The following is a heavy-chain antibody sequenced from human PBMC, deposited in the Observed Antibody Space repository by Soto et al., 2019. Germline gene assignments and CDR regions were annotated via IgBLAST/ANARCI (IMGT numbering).Heavy chain of an antibody. CDR3: ARDLGSSGQGGMDV. CDR2: IWYDGSNK. J-gene: IGHJ6*02. CDR1: GFTFNIYA. V-gene: IGHV3-33*01. Sequence: QVQLVESGGGVVQPGRSLTLSCAASGFTFNIYAMHWVRQAPGKGLEWVAVIWYDGSNKYYADSVKGRFTISRDNSKNTLYLQMSSLRAEDTAVYYCARDLGSSGQGGMDVWGQGTTVTVSS. D-gene: IGHD3-22*01.